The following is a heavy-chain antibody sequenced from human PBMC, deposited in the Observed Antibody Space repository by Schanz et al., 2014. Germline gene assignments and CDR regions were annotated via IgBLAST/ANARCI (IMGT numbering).Heavy chain of an antibody. CDR3: AKQIHYDILTVTRN. CDR2: LSGSGGST. CDR1: GFTFSSYA. V-gene: IGHV3-23*01. Sequence: EVQLLESGGGLVQPGGSLRLSCAASGFTFSSYAMSWVRQAPGKGLEWVSALSGSGGSTYYADSVKGRFTISRDNSKNKMYLQMNSMRTEDAAVYVCAKQIHYDILTVTRNWGQGTLVTVSS. J-gene: IGHJ4*02. D-gene: IGHD3-9*01.